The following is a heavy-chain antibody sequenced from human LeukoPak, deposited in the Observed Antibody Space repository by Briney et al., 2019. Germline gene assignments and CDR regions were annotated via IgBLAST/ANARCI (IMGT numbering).Heavy chain of an antibody. CDR2: SNPSVGST. J-gene: IGHJ6*02. CDR3: AKETLGMGTTSSHYYYYYGMDV. D-gene: IGHD5-24*01. V-gene: IGHV1-46*01. Sequence: ASVRVSCKAAGNSFTSYCMNRVRQATGQWLEWMGMSNPSVGSTSYAQKFQGRVTMTTDTSTSTVYMELSSLRSEDTAVYYCAKETLGMGTTSSHYYYYYGMDVWGQGTTVTVSS. CDR1: GNSFTSYC.